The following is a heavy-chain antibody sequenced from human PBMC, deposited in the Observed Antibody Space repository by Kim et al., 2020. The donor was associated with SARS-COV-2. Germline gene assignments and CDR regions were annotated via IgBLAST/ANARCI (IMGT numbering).Heavy chain of an antibody. D-gene: IGHD3-10*01. CDR2: ISIDGGST. J-gene: IGHJ4*02. CDR3: VTRNYYNSGSYYEGAPFDF. V-gene: IGHV3-64*05. CDR1: GFTFSNYA. Sequence: GGSLRLSCSASGFTFSNYAMHWFRQAPGKGLEYVSAISIDGGSTYYAASVKGRFTISRDNSKNMLYVQMSSLRVEDTAIYYCVTRNYYNSGSYYEGAPFDFWGQGTLVTVSS.